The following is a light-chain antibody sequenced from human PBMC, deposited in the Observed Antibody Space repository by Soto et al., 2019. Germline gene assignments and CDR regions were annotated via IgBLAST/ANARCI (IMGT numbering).Light chain of an antibody. Sequence: QSALTQPRSVSGSAGQSVTISCTGTTSDVGGYNFVSWYQQHPGKAPKLMIYDVNKRPSGVPDRFSGSKSGSTASLTISGLQAEDEADYYCCSYAGSYTYVVFGGGTKLTAL. J-gene: IGLJ2*01. CDR2: DVN. CDR3: CSYAGSYTYVV. V-gene: IGLV2-11*01. CDR1: TSDVGGYNF.